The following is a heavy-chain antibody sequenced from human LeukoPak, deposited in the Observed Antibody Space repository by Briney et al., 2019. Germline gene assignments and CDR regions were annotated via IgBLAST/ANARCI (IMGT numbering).Heavy chain of an antibody. V-gene: IGHV4-59*11. CDR1: GGSISSHY. CDR2: IYYSGST. J-gene: IGHJ4*02. Sequence: SETLSLTCTVSGGSISSHYWSWIRQPPGKGLEWIGYIYYSGSTNYNPSLKSRVTISVDTSKNQFSLKLISVTAADTAVYYCARSNNLRLGELSLDYWGQGTLVTVSS. D-gene: IGHD3-16*02. CDR3: ARSNNLRLGELSLDY.